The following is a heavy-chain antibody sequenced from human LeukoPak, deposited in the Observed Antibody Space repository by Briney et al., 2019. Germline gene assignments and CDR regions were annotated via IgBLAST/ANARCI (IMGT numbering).Heavy chain of an antibody. CDR2: IYFSGST. CDR3: ARSEYGSSGRYYYYYTDV. CDR1: GGSIYSSSYY. D-gene: IGHD6-6*01. V-gene: IGHV4-39*07. Sequence: PSETLSLTCSVSGGSIYSSSYYWGWIRQPPGKGLEWIGSIYFSGSTYYNPALKSRVTISVDTSKNQFSLKLSSVTAADTAVYYCARSEYGSSGRYYYYYTDVWGKGTTVTVSS. J-gene: IGHJ6*03.